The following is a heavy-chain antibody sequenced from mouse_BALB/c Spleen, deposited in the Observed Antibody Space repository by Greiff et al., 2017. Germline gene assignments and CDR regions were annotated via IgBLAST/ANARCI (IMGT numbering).Heavy chain of an antibody. Sequence: QVQLQQSGAELVKPGASVKMSCKASGYTFTSYWMHWVKQRPGQGLEWIGVIDPSDSYTSYNQKFKGKATLTVDTSSSTAYMQLSSLTSEDSAVYYCTRLDGYGAYWGQGTTLTVSS. CDR2: IDPSDSYT. CDR1: GYTFTSYW. CDR3: TRLDGYGAY. D-gene: IGHD2-2*01. J-gene: IGHJ2*01. V-gene: IGHV1S127*01.